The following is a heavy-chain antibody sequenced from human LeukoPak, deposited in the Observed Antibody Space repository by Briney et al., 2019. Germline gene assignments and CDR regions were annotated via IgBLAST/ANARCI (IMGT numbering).Heavy chain of an antibody. D-gene: IGHD4-17*01. V-gene: IGHV3-21*01. CDR2: ISSGSSAI. CDR3: ARGHTAVTRHFDF. Sequence: GGSLRLSCEASGFTFTTYSMTWVRQAPGKGLEWVSIISSGSSAIFSADALKGRFTISGDDAKNLLYLDMNSLRAEDTAVYYCARGHTAVTRHFDFWGQGTLVTVSS. J-gene: IGHJ4*02. CDR1: GFTFTTYS.